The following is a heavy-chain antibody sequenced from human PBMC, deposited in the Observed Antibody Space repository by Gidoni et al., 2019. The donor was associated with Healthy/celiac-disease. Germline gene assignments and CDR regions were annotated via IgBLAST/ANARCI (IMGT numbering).Heavy chain of an antibody. V-gene: IGHV4-59*01. Sequence: QVQLQESGPGLVKPSETLSLTCTVSGGSISSYYWSWIRQPPGKGLEWIGYIYYSGSTNYNPSLKSRVTISVDTSKNQFSLKLSSVTAADTAVYYCARALGYYDILTGMAPWFDPWGQGTLVTVSS. CDR3: ARALGYYDILTGMAPWFDP. CDR2: IYYSGST. J-gene: IGHJ5*02. CDR1: GGSISSYY. D-gene: IGHD3-9*01.